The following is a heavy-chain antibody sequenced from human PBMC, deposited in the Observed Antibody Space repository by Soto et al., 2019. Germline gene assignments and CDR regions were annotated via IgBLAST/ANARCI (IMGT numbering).Heavy chain of an antibody. Sequence: ASVKVSCKASGYTFTCYYMLWVRQAPGQGLEWMGIINPSGGSTSYAQKFQGRVTMTRDTSTSTVFMELSSLRSEDTAVYYCARAAITFGGVIVIKGNWFDPWGQGTLVTVSS. CDR2: INPSGGST. V-gene: IGHV1-46*01. CDR3: ARAAITFGGVIVIKGNWFDP. J-gene: IGHJ5*02. D-gene: IGHD3-16*02. CDR1: GYTFTCYY.